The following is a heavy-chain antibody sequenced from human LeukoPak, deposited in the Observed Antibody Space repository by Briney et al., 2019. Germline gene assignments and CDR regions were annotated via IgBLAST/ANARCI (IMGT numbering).Heavy chain of an antibody. CDR2: ISGSGGST. V-gene: IGHV3-23*01. CDR3: ARALWSGPVYYGMDV. Sequence: GGSLRLSCAASGFTFSSYAMSWVRQAPGKGLEWVSAISGSGGSTYYADSVKGRFTISRDNAKNSLYLQMNSLRAEDTAVYYCARALWSGPVYYGMDVWGQGTTVTVSS. D-gene: IGHD3-10*01. CDR1: GFTFSSYA. J-gene: IGHJ6*02.